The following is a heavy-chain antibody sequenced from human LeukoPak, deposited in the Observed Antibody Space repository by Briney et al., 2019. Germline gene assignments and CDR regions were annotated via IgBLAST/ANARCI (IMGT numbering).Heavy chain of an antibody. V-gene: IGHV1-46*01. Sequence: ASVKVSCKASGYTFITHYIHWVRQAPGQGLEWMGIINPSGGSTSYAQKFQGRVTMARDTSTSTVHMELSSLSSEGTAMYFCARKELSSHPFDYWGQGTLVTVSS. CDR3: ARKELSSHPFDY. CDR2: INPSGGST. CDR1: GYTFITHY. D-gene: IGHD6-19*01. J-gene: IGHJ4*02.